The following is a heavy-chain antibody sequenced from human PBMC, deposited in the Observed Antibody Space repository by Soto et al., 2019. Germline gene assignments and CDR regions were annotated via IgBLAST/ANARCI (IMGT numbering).Heavy chain of an antibody. V-gene: IGHV1-69*12. D-gene: IGHD3-22*01. CDR2: IIPIFGTA. Sequence: QVQLVQSGAEVKKPGSSVKVSCKASGGTFSSYAITWVRQAPGQGLEWMGGIIPIFGTANYAQKFQGRVTITADESTRTANMELSSLRSEDTAVYYCATEGDGSGSYYYGMDVWGQGTTVTVSS. CDR3: ATEGDGSGSYYYGMDV. CDR1: GGTFSSYA. J-gene: IGHJ6*02.